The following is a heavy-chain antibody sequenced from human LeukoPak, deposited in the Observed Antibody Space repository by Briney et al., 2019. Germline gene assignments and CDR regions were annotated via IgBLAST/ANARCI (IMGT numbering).Heavy chain of an antibody. V-gene: IGHV3-48*03. CDR2: ISSSGTTI. CDR1: GFTFSSYE. Sequence: PGGSLRLSCAASGFTFSSYEMNWVRQAPGKGLEWVSYISSSGTTIYYADSVNGRFTISRDSAKNALYLQMNSLRAEDTAVYYCAREAAGYSSGWPDYWGQGTLVTVSS. J-gene: IGHJ4*02. D-gene: IGHD6-19*01. CDR3: AREAAGYSSGWPDY.